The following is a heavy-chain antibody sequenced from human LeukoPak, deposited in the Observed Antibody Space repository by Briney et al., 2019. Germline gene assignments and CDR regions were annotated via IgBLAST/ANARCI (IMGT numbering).Heavy chain of an antibody. V-gene: IGHV4-4*07. Sequence: SETLSLTCTVPGGSMNTYYWTCLRQPAGKGLEWLGRMYHSGTTNYNSPLYNPSLSSRVTMSVDGAKNQFSLRLKSVTTADTINFCARERDHGYSYGFVLDSWGQGSLVTVSS. CDR1: GGSMNTYY. CDR3: ARERDHGYSYGFVLDS. D-gene: IGHD5-18*01. J-gene: IGHJ4*02. CDR2: MYHSGTT.